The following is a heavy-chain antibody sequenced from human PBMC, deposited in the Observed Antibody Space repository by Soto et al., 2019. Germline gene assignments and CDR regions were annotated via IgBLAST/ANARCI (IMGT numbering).Heavy chain of an antibody. CDR1: GYTFTSCF. Sequence: GASVEVSCKASGYTFTSCFRYWVRQAPGQRLEWMGWINAGNGNTKYSQKFQGRVTITRDTSASTVYMELSSLRSEDTAVYYCGRDPSFTGMDVWGQGTTVTVSS. D-gene: IGHD2-15*01. CDR2: INAGNGNT. V-gene: IGHV1-3*01. J-gene: IGHJ6*02. CDR3: GRDPSFTGMDV.